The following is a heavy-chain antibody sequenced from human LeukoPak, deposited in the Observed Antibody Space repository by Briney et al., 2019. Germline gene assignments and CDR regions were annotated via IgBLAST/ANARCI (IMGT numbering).Heavy chain of an antibody. CDR1: GFTFSSYW. V-gene: IGHV3-7*01. D-gene: IGHD2-15*01. CDR2: IKQDGSEK. CDR3: ARAGYCSGGSCYSYYYYMDV. Sequence: GGSLRLSCAASGFTFSSYWMGWVRQAPGKGLEWVANIKQDGSEKYYVDSAKGRFTISRDNAKNSLYLQMNSLRAEDTAVYYCARAGYCSGGSCYSYYYYMDVWGKGTTVTVSS. J-gene: IGHJ6*03.